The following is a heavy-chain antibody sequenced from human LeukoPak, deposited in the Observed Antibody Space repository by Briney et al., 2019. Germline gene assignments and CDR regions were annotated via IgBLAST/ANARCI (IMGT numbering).Heavy chain of an antibody. J-gene: IGHJ4*02. Sequence: GGSLRLSCAASGFTFSSYAMSWVRQAPGKGLEWVSGISGSGDNTYYADSVKGRFTISRDNSKNTLYVQVNSLGTEDTAAYYCAKGSYYDSSGSFYIDYWGQGTLVTVSS. D-gene: IGHD3-22*01. CDR1: GFTFSSYA. V-gene: IGHV3-23*01. CDR2: ISGSGDNT. CDR3: AKGSYYDSSGSFYIDY.